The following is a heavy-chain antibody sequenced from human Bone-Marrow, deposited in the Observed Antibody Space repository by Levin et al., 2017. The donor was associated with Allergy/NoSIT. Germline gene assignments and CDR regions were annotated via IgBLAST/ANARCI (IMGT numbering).Heavy chain of an antibody. CDR2: IRSQPYGGTT. CDR3: SADGDGFDY. CDR1: GINFRDYA. V-gene: IGHV3-49*04. J-gene: IGHJ4*02. Sequence: GGSLRLSCRTSGINFRDYALNWVRQAPGKGLEWVGLIRSQPYGGTTEYAASVKGRFTISRDNSKSIAYLQMYNLKSDDTGLYYCSADGDGFDYWGLGTPVTVSS. D-gene: IGHD7-27*01.